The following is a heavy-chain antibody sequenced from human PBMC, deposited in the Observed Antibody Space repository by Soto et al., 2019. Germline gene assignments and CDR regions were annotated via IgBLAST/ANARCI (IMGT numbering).Heavy chain of an antibody. D-gene: IGHD3-3*01. Sequence: SETLSLTCTVSGGSMNSGGYYWSWIRQPPGKGLEWIGYIYYSGSTYYNPSLKSRVTISVDTSKNQFSLKLSSVTAADTAVYYCARDKRITIFGVVIEGDPTDYYGMDVWGQGTTVTVSS. J-gene: IGHJ6*02. V-gene: IGHV4-30-4*01. CDR1: GGSMNSGGYY. CDR3: ARDKRITIFGVVIEGDPTDYYGMDV. CDR2: IYYSGST.